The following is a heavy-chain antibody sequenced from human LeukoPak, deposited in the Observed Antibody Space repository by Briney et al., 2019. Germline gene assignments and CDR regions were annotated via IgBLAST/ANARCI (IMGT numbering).Heavy chain of an antibody. CDR2: ISWNSGSI. CDR1: GFTFDDYA. V-gene: IGHV3-9*01. J-gene: IGHJ4*02. D-gene: IGHD6-19*01. CDR3: AKDMHSSGWYPHF. Sequence: GGSLRLSCAASGFTFDDYAMHWVRQAPGKGLEWVSGISWNSGSIGYADSVKGRFTISRDNAKNSLYLQMNSLRAEDTALYYCAKDMHSSGWYPHFWGQGTLVTVSS.